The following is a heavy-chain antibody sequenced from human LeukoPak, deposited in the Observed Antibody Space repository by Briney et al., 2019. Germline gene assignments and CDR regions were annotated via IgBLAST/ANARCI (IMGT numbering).Heavy chain of an antibody. D-gene: IGHD1-7*01. CDR3: AREQLELRGWFDP. CDR2: IIPIFGTA. V-gene: IGHV1-69*13. CDR1: GYTFTSYA. Sequence: SVKVSCKASGYTFTSYAMNWVRQAPGQGLEWMGGIIPIFGTANYAQKFQGRVTITADESTSTAYMELSSLRSEDTAVYYCAREQLELRGWFDPWGQGTLVTVSS. J-gene: IGHJ5*02.